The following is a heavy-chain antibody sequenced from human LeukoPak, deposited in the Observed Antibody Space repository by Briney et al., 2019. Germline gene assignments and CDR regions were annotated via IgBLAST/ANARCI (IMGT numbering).Heavy chain of an antibody. J-gene: IGHJ4*02. CDR1: GFTFRNYL. CDR3: TPG. V-gene: IGHV3-74*01. Sequence: PGGPLRLSCAVSGFTFRNYLMHWVRQAPGKELVWVSRITTDGSTTYYADAAKGRFTISRDNAKNTLYLQMSRLSADDRAVYYCTPGGGQGTLVSVS. D-gene: IGHD3-10*01. CDR2: ITTDGSTT.